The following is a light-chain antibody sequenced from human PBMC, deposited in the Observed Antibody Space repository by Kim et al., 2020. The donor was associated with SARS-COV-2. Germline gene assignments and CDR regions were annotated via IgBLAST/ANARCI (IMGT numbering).Light chain of an antibody. CDR3: SSYTSSSTWV. V-gene: IGLV2-14*04. J-gene: IGLJ3*02. Sequence: GQSITISCTGTGSDIGGYNSVSWYQQHPGKAPKLMIYDDSKRPSGVSNRFSGSKSGNTASLTISGLQAEDEADYYCSSYTSSSTWVFGGGTQLTVL. CDR2: DDS. CDR1: GSDIGGYNS.